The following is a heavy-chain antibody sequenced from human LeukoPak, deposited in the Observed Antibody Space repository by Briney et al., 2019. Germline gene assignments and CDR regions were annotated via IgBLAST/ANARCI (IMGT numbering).Heavy chain of an antibody. V-gene: IGHV4-39*01. J-gene: IGHJ3*02. CDR1: GGSISSSSYY. CDR3: ARRNDFGI. CDR2: IYYSGST. Sequence: SETLSLTCTVSGGSISSSSYYWGWIRQPPGKGLEWIGRIYYSGSTYYNPSLKSRVAISADTSKNQFSLKLSSVSAADTAVYYCARRNDFGIWGQGTMVTVSS.